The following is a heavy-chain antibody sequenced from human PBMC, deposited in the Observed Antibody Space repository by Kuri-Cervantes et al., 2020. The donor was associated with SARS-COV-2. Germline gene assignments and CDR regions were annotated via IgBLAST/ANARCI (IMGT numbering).Heavy chain of an antibody. Sequence: ASVKVSCKASGYTSTGYYMHWVRQAPGQGLEWMGWINPNSGGTNYAQKFQGRVTMTRDTSISTACMELSRMKSGDTAVYYCARDGRELGMALWGQGTLVTVSS. CDR1: GYTSTGYY. J-gene: IGHJ4*02. CDR3: ARDGRELGMAL. D-gene: IGHD7-27*01. V-gene: IGHV1-2*02. CDR2: INPNSGGT.